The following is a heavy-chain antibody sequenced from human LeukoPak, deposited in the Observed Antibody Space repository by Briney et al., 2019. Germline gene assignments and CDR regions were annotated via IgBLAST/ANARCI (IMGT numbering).Heavy chain of an antibody. J-gene: IGHJ4*02. CDR1: GGSISSYY. V-gene: IGHV4-4*07. Sequence: SETLSLTCTVSGGSISSYYWSWIRQPAGKGLEWIGRIYTSGSTNYNPSLKSRVTMSVDTSKNQFSLKLSSVTAADTAVYYCARDLPIWDYGSGSYFLDYWGQGTLVTVSS. CDR2: IYTSGST. CDR3: ARDLPIWDYGSGSYFLDY. D-gene: IGHD3-10*01.